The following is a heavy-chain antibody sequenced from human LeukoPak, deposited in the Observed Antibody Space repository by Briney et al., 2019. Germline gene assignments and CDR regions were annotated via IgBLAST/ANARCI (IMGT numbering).Heavy chain of an antibody. V-gene: IGHV3-48*02. Sequence: PGGSLRLSCAASGFTFSSYSMNWVRQAPGKGLEWVSYISSSSSTIYYADSVKGRFTISRDNAKKSLYLQMNSLRDEDTAVYYCARNPYDILTGYYLRPTTYFDYWGQGTLVTVSS. CDR1: GFTFSSYS. CDR2: ISSSSSTI. J-gene: IGHJ4*02. CDR3: ARNPYDILTGYYLRPTTYFDY. D-gene: IGHD3-9*01.